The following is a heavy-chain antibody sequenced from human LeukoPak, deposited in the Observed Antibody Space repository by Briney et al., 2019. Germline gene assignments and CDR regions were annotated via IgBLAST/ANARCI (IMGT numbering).Heavy chain of an antibody. V-gene: IGHV4-31*03. Sequence: NPSETLSLTCTVSGASISSGGYYWSWLRQHPGKGLEWIGYIDYSGSTYYNPSLKSRVTLSVDTSKNQFSLKLSSVTAADTAGYYCARDSPSTTVTDERDAFDIWGQGTMVTVSS. D-gene: IGHD4-17*01. J-gene: IGHJ3*02. CDR2: IDYSGST. CDR1: GASISSGGYY. CDR3: ARDSPSTTVTDERDAFDI.